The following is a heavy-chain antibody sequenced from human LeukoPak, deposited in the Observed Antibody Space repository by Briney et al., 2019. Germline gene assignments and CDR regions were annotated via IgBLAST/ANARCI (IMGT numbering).Heavy chain of an antibody. J-gene: IGHJ4*02. Sequence: GGSLRLSCAASGFRFSSNGMHWVRQAPGKGLEWVSFIRNDESRTFYGDSVKGRFIISRDDSKNTVYLHMHSLRTEDTAVYYCARPLVTTVAGTYYFDYWGQGTLVTVSS. CDR3: ARPLVTTVAGTYYFDY. CDR2: IRNDESRT. V-gene: IGHV3-30*02. D-gene: IGHD6-19*01. CDR1: GFRFSSNG.